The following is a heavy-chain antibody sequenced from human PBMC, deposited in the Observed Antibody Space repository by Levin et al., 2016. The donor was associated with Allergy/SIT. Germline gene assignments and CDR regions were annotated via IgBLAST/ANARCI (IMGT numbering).Heavy chain of an antibody. CDR2: IIPIFGTA. CDR3: AGSVRKMGITMVRIYSYFDY. V-gene: IGHV1-69*13. D-gene: IGHD3-10*01. CDR1: GGTFSSYA. J-gene: IGHJ4*02. Sequence: SVKVSCKASGGTFSSYAISWVRQAPGQGLEWMGGIIPIFGTANYAQKFQGRVTITADESTSTAYMELSSLRSEDTAVYYCAGSVRKMGITMVRIYSYFDYWGQGTLVTVSS.